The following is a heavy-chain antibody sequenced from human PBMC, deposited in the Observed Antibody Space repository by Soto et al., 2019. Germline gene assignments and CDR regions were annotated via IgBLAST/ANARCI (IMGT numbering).Heavy chain of an antibody. CDR2: IIPIFGTA. CDR1: GGTFSSYA. J-gene: IGHJ6*02. D-gene: IGHD2-21*02. V-gene: IGHV1-69*06. Sequence: ASVKVSCKASGGTFSSYAISWVRQAPGQGLEWMGGIIPIFGTANYAQKFQGRVTITADKSTSTAYMELSSLRSEDTAVYYCARVGGTVVTYPHYYGMDVWGQGTTVTVSS. CDR3: ARVGGTVVTYPHYYGMDV.